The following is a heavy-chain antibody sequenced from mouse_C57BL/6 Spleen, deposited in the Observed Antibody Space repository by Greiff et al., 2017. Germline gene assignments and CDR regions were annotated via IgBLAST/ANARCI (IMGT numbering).Heavy chain of an antibody. CDR1: GYTFTSYW. V-gene: IGHV1-72*01. Sequence: QVQLQQPGAELVKPGASVKLSCKASGYTFTSYWMHWVKQRPGRGLEWIGRIDPNSGGTKYNEKFKSKATLTVDKPSSTAYMQLSSLTSEHSSVDYCARSQGRSLAWFAFWGQGTLSTVSA. D-gene: IGHD1-1*01. CDR3: ARSQGRSLAWFAF. J-gene: IGHJ3*01. CDR2: IDPNSGGT.